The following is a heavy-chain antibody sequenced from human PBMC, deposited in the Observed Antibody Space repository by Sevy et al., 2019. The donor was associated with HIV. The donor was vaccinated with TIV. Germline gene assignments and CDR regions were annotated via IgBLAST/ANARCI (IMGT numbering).Heavy chain of an antibody. Sequence: GESLKISCAASGFTFSSYWMHWVRQAPGKGPVWVSGVNSDGSSTNYADSVKGRFTMSRDSAKNTLYLQMNSLRAEDTAVYFYVAANTWQDYWGQGTLVTVSS. CDR1: GFTFSSYW. D-gene: IGHD2-15*01. CDR3: VAANTWQDY. CDR2: VNSDGSST. V-gene: IGHV3-74*01. J-gene: IGHJ4*02.